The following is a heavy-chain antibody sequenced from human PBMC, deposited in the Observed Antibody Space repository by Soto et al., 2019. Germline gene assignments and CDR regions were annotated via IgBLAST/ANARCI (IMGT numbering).Heavy chain of an antibody. CDR1: GYTLTELS. CDR2: FDPEDAEI. J-gene: IGHJ6*02. CDR3: AGITMIVVGAYGMDV. V-gene: IGHV1-24*01. Sequence: ASVKVSCKVSGYTLTELSMHWVRQAPGKGLEWMGGFDPEDAEIIYAQKFQGRVTMTEDTSTDTAYMELSSLRSEDAAVYYCAGITMIVVGAYGMDVWGQGTTVTVSS. D-gene: IGHD3-22*01.